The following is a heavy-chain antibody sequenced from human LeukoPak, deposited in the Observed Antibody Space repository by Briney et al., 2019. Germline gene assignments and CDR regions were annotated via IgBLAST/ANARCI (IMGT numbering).Heavy chain of an antibody. V-gene: IGHV4-59*01. CDR3: ARDRGVRVFDI. D-gene: IGHD3-10*01. CDR1: SGSITNDY. J-gene: IGHJ3*02. Sequence: KSSETLSLTCTASSGSITNDYWTWIRQPPGKGLEWIGYISYSGSVNYNPSLKTRVTISVDTSKNQFSLKLSSVTAADTAVYYCARDRGVRVFDIWGQGTMVTVSS. CDR2: ISYSGSV.